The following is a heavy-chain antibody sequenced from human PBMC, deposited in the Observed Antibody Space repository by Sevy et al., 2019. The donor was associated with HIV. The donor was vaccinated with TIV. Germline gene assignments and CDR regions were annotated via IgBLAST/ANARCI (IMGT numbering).Heavy chain of an antibody. CDR1: GFTFSSYA. Sequence: GGSLRLSCAASGFTFSSYAMSWVRQAPGKGLEWVSAISGSGGSTYYADSVKGRFTISRDNSKNTLYLQMNSLRAEDTAVYYCAKDRHGYCSGRSCPLFLSYYYYYMDVWGKGTTVTVSS. CDR2: ISGSGGST. CDR3: AKDRHGYCSGRSCPLFLSYYYYYMDV. D-gene: IGHD2-15*01. V-gene: IGHV3-23*01. J-gene: IGHJ6*03.